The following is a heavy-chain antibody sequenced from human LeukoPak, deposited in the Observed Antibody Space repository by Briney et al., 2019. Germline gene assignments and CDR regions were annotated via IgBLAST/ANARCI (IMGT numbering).Heavy chain of an antibody. J-gene: IGHJ4*02. CDR3: ARAAVAGTFIPYYFDY. D-gene: IGHD6-19*01. CDR2: IIPILGIA. Sequence: SVKVSCKASGGTFSSYAISWVRQAPGQGLEWMGRIIPILGIANYARKFQGRVTITADKSTSTAYMELSSLRSEDTAVYYCARAAVAGTFIPYYFDYWGQGTLVTVSS. CDR1: GGTFSSYA. V-gene: IGHV1-69*04.